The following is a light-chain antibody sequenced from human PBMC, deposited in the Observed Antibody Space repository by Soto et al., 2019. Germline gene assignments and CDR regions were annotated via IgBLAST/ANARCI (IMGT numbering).Light chain of an antibody. Sequence: QSALTQPPSASGSPGQSVAISCTGTSSDVGGYSYVSWYQQHPGKAPKLMIYEVNKRPSGVPDRFSGSKSGNTASLTVSGLQAEDEADYYCSSYAGSSNVFRTGTKVTVL. CDR3: SSYAGSSNV. V-gene: IGLV2-8*01. CDR1: SSDVGGYSY. CDR2: EVN. J-gene: IGLJ1*01.